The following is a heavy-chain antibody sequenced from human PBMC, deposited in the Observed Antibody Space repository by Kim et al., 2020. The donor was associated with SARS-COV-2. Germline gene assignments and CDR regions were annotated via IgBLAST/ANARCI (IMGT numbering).Heavy chain of an antibody. CDR2: IYYSGST. CDR3: AREAHYYGSGRSEFDY. CDR1: GGSISSYY. V-gene: IGHV4-59*01. J-gene: IGHJ4*02. Sequence: SETLSLTCTVSGGSISSYYWSWIRQPPGKGLEWIGYIYYSGSTNYNPSLKRRVTISVDTSKNQFSLKLSSVTAADTAVYYCAREAHYYGSGRSEFDYWGQGTLVTVSS. D-gene: IGHD3-10*01.